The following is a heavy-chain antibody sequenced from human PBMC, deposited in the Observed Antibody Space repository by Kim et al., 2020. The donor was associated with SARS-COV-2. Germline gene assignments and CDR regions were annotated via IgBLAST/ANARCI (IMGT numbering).Heavy chain of an antibody. CDR3: ARAGQGYPFDY. CDR1: GGSISSGGYS. CDR2: IYHSGST. D-gene: IGHD5-18*01. J-gene: IGHJ4*02. V-gene: IGHV4-30-2*01. Sequence: SETLSLTCAVSGGSISSGGYSWSWIRQPPGKGLEWIGYIYHSGSTYYNPSLKSRVTISVDRSKNQFSLKLSSVTAADTAVYYCARAGQGYPFDYWGQGTL.